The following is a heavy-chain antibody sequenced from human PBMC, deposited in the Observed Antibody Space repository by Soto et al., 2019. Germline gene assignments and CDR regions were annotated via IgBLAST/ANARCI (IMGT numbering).Heavy chain of an antibody. Sequence: PSETLSLTCTVSGDSISAYSWSWIRQPPGKGLEWIGYIYYSGSTYYNPSLKSRVTISVDTSKNQFSLKLSSVTAADTAVYYCASRKSSPYFDYWGQGTLVTVSS. CDR2: IYYSGST. CDR3: ASRKSSPYFDY. D-gene: IGHD3-10*01. V-gene: IGHV4-30-4*01. CDR1: GDSISAYS. J-gene: IGHJ4*02.